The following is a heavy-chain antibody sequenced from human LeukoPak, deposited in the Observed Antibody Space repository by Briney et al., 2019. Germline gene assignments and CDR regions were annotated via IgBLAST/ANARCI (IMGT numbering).Heavy chain of an antibody. Sequence: PGGSLRLSCAASGFTFSNYVMSWVRQAPGRGLEWVSGISGGGDKTYYADSVKGRFTISRDNSKNTLYLQMNSLRAEDTASYYCAKDLRPLVELEAFDIWGQGTMVTVS. CDR2: ISGGGDKT. CDR3: AKDLRPLVELEAFDI. D-gene: IGHD1-26*01. CDR1: GFTFSNYV. J-gene: IGHJ3*02. V-gene: IGHV3-23*01.